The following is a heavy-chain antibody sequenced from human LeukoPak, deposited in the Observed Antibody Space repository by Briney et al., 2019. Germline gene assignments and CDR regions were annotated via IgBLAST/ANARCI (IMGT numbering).Heavy chain of an antibody. CDR3: AKGLAGYYMWFDP. D-gene: IGHD3-3*01. J-gene: IGHJ5*02. V-gene: IGHV3-23*01. Sequence: QPGETLRLSCAASGFTFSSYGMSWVRQAPGKGLEWVSAISGSGGSTYYADSVKGRFTISRDNSKNPLYLQMNSLRAEDTAVYYCAKGLAGYYMWFDPWGQGTLVTVSS. CDR2: ISGSGGST. CDR1: GFTFSSYG.